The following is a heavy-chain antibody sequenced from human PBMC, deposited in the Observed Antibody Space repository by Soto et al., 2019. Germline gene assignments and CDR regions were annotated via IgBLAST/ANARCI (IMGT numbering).Heavy chain of an antibody. Sequence: EVQLLESGGGLVQPGGSLRLSCAASGFTFSSYDMSWVRQAPGKGLEWVSAISGSGGSTYYAASVKGRFTISSDNSKNTLYLQMNSLSDDDTAVYYCAKLTVDIVLMVYYWVFDYWFQGPLLTVSS. CDR2: ISGSGGST. D-gene: IGHD2-8*01. V-gene: IGHV3-23*01. J-gene: IGHJ4*02. CDR3: AKLTVDIVLMVYYWVFDY. CDR1: GFTFSSYD.